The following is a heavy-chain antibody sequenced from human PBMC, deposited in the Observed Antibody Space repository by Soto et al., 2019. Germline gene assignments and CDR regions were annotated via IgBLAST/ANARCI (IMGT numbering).Heavy chain of an antibody. CDR3: ARRDSGGFFRFFDS. CDR1: GGSLSTNP. Sequence: QVQLVQSGTEVKKPGSSVKVSCKTSGGSLSTNPISWVRQAPGQGLEWMGGTGSGTGPGNHAQKFQGRLTVTSDKSTGTVYMELTNLSSEDTAVYYCARRDSGGFFRFFDSWGQGTLVTVSS. D-gene: IGHD2-15*01. V-gene: IGHV1-69*06. J-gene: IGHJ4*02. CDR2: TGSGTGPG.